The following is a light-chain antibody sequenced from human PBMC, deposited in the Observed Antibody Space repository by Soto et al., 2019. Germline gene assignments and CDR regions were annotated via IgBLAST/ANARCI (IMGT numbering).Light chain of an antibody. J-gene: IGKJ5*01. CDR2: DAS. CDR1: QSVSSY. V-gene: IGKV3-11*01. CDR3: QQRSNWPIT. Sequence: EIVLTQSPATLSLSPVERATLSGRASQSVSSYLAWYQQKPGQAPRLLTYDASNRATGVPARFRGSGSGTDFTLTISSLEPEDFSVYYCQQRSNWPITFGQGTRLEI.